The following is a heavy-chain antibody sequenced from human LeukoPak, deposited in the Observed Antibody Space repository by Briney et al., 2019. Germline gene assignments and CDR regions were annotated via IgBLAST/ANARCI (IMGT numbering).Heavy chain of an antibody. J-gene: IGHJ4*02. V-gene: IGHV3-30*04. CDR2: ISYDGSNK. CDR3: AKDRGSTWFGGFDY. CDR1: GFTFSSYA. D-gene: IGHD3-10*01. Sequence: PGGSLRLSCAASGFTFSSYAMHWVRQAPGKGLEWVAVISYDGSNKYYADSVKGRFTISRDNSKNTLYLQMNSLRAEDTAVYYCAKDRGSTWFGGFDYWGQGTLVTVSS.